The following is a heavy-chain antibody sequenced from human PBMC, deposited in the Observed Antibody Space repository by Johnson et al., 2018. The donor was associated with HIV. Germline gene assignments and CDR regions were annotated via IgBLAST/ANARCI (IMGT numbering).Heavy chain of an antibody. V-gene: IGHV3-13*01. D-gene: IGHD2-15*01. Sequence: VQLVESGGGLVQPGGSLRLSCAACGFTFSSYDMHWVRQATGKGLEWVSTIGTAGDTYYPGSVTGRFTVSREDAKNSLYLQMNSLRAGDTALYYCARAVCRGGRCYSHDAFDIWGQGTMVTVSS. CDR2: IGTAGDT. CDR3: ARAVCRGGRCYSHDAFDI. J-gene: IGHJ3*02. CDR1: GFTFSSYD.